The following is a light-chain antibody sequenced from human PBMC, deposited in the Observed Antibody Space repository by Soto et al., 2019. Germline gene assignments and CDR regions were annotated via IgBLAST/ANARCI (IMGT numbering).Light chain of an antibody. J-gene: IGKJ4*01. CDR1: QTVLYSSNNRNY. Sequence: DNVMTQSPDSLAVSLGERATINCKSSQTVLYSSNNRNYLAWYQQKPGQPPKLLIYWASIRQSGVPDRFSGSGSGTDFTLTISSLQAEDVAVYYCQQYYSTPLTFGGGTKVELK. CDR2: WAS. CDR3: QQYYSTPLT. V-gene: IGKV4-1*01.